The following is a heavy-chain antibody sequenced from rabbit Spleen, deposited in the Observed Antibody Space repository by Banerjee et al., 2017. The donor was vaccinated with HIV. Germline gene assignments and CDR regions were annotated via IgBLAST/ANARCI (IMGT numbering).Heavy chain of an antibody. J-gene: IGHJ4*01. CDR3: ARGSATMTMVITGYYLNL. CDR2: TAGGRSTFT. CDR1: GFSFSSNDY. V-gene: IGHV1S40*01. D-gene: IGHD2-1*01. Sequence: QSLEESGGGLVKPGASLTLTCTTSGFSFSSNDYMCWVRQAPGKGLEWIACTAGGRSTFTYYASWAKGRFTCSKASSTTVTLQMTSLTAADTATYFCARGSATMTMVITGYYLNLWGQGTLVTVS.